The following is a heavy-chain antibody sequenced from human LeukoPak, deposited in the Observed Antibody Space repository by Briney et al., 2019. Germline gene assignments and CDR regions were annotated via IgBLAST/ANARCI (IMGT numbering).Heavy chain of an antibody. D-gene: IGHD3-10*01. V-gene: IGHV1-69*13. CDR1: GGTFSSYA. J-gene: IGHJ4*02. CDR3: TRDPGWGGPDYYGSGSYGGFVGY. CDR2: IIPIFGTA. Sequence: SSVKVSCKASGGTFSSYAISWVRQAPGQGLEWMGGIIPIFGTANYAQKFQGRVTITSDESTSTAYMELSSLRSEDTAVYYCTRDPGWGGPDYYGSGSYGGFVGYWGQGTLVTVSS.